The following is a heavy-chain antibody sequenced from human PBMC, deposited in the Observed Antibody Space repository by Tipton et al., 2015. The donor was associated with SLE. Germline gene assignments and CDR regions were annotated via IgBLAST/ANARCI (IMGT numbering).Heavy chain of an antibody. D-gene: IGHD6-19*01. Sequence: SLRLSCAASGFTFDDYAMHWVRQAPGKGLERVSGISWNSGSIGYADSVKGRFTISRDNAKNSQYLQMNSLRAEDTAVYYCAPVAGDYWGQGTLVTVSS. CDR3: APVAGDY. CDR1: GFTFDDYA. J-gene: IGHJ4*02. V-gene: IGHV3-9*01. CDR2: ISWNSGSI.